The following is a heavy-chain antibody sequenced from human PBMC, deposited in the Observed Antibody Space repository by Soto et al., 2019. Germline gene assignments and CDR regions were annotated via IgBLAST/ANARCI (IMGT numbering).Heavy chain of an antibody. J-gene: IGHJ4*02. CDR1: GFSFSSYA. CDR2: ISYDGSNK. Sequence: SPIPFYAASGFSFSSYAMHGLRQAQGKGLEWVAVISYDGSNKYYADSVKGRFTISRDNSKNTLYLQMNSLRAEDTAVYYCARVPSDYYDSSGHFDYWGQGT. CDR3: ARVPSDYYDSSGHFDY. V-gene: IGHV3-30-3*01. D-gene: IGHD3-22*01.